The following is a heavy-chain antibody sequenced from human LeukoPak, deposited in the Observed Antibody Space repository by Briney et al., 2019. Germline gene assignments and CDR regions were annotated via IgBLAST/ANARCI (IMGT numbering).Heavy chain of an antibody. V-gene: IGHV1-2*02. J-gene: IGHJ4*02. Sequence: GASVKVSCKASGYTLTGYSIHWVRQAPGQGLEWMGWINLKSGGTNYAQKFQARVTMTRETSISTAYMELSRLRSDDTAVYYCAREDSTGYSSLDYWGQGTLVTVSS. D-gene: IGHD3-22*01. CDR2: INLKSGGT. CDR1: GYTLTGYS. CDR3: AREDSTGYSSLDY.